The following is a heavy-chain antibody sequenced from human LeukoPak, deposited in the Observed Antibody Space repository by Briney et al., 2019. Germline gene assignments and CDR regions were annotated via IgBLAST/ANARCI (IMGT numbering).Heavy chain of an antibody. CDR1: GFTFSRYW. J-gene: IGHJ1*01. Sequence: GGSLRLSCAASGFTFSRYWMSWVRQAPGKGLEWVANIKQDGSEKDFVDSVKGRFTISRDNAKNSLYLQMNSLTAEDTAVYYCARESFAARWDWGQGTLVTVSS. CDR3: ARESFAARWD. D-gene: IGHD6-6*01. CDR2: IKQDGSEK. V-gene: IGHV3-7*01.